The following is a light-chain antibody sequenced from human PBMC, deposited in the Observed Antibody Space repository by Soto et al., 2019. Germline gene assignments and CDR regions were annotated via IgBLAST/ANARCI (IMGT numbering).Light chain of an antibody. CDR2: AAS. CDR1: QGIGSY. J-gene: IGKJ4*01. CDR3: QQLSTYPST. V-gene: IGKV1-9*01. Sequence: DIQMTQSPSSLSASVGDGVTITWRASQGIGSYLAWYQQKPGEAPKLLIFAASTLQSGVPSRFSGSGSGTDFTLTISSLQAEDFATYYCQQLSTYPSTFGGGTKVDI.